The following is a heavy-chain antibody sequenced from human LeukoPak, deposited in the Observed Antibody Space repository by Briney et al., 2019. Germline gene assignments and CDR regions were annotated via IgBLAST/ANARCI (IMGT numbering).Heavy chain of an antibody. D-gene: IGHD3-10*01. CDR1: GFSFSSYS. Sequence: GGSPRLSCAASGFSFSSYSMNWVRQAPGKGLEWVSYIRSSSSTIYYADSVKGRFTISRDNAKNSLYLQMNSLRDEDTAVYYCARAGSHYYGSGSGFYFDYWGQGTLVTVSS. J-gene: IGHJ4*02. CDR2: IRSSSSTI. V-gene: IGHV3-48*02. CDR3: ARAGSHYYGSGSGFYFDY.